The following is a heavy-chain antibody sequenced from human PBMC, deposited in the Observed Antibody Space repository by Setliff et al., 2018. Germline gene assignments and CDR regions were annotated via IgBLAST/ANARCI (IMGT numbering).Heavy chain of an antibody. CDR1: GGSISSYY. Sequence: LSLTCTVSGGSISSYYWSWIRQPPGKGLEWIGYIYYSGSTNYNPSLKSRVTISVDTSKNQFSLKLSSVTAADTALYYCTVYNTGSSKDHYWGQGTPVTISS. CDR2: IYYSGST. CDR3: TVYNTGSSKDHY. D-gene: IGHD2-8*02. V-gene: IGHV4-59*12. J-gene: IGHJ4*02.